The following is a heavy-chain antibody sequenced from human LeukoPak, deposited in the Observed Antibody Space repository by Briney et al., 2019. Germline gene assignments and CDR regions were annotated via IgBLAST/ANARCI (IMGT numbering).Heavy chain of an antibody. CDR1: GGSFSGYY. CDR2: INHSGST. V-gene: IGHV4-34*01. Sequence: SETLSLTCAVYGGSFSGYYWSWIRQPPGKGLEWIGEINHSGSTNYNPSLKSRVTISVDTSKNQFSLKPSSVTAADTAVYYCARYPYYYGSGSYDYWGQGTLVTVSS. D-gene: IGHD3-10*01. CDR3: ARYPYYYGSGSYDY. J-gene: IGHJ4*02.